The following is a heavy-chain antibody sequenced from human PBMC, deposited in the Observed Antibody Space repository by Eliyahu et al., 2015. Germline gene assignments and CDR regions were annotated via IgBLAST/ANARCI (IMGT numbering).Heavy chain of an antibody. CDR1: XFTFSSYW. V-gene: IGHV3-7*01. CDR2: IKQDGSEK. CDR3: ASSGHYYYGMDV. Sequence: EVQLVESGGGLVXPGGSLXLSCAASXFTFSSYWMSWVRQAPGKGLEWVANIKQDGSEKYYVDSVKGRFTISRDNAKNSLYLQMNSLRAEDTAVYYCASSGHYYYGMDVWGQGTTVTVSS. J-gene: IGHJ6*02.